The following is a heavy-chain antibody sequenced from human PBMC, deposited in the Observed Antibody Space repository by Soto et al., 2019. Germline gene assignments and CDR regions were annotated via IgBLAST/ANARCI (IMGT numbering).Heavy chain of an antibody. Sequence: SVQVSCTASGYSLIDYYTHWVRQAPGQGLEWMGRISPKSGAINYAQKFQGRVTLTWDTSVNTAYMELSSLRSDDTALYYCARSTSYITEWYDFHSWGQATLVTLS. V-gene: IGHV1-2*02. CDR3: ARSTSYITEWYDFHS. J-gene: IGHJ4*02. CDR1: GYSLIDYY. D-gene: IGHD3-10*01. CDR2: ISPKSGAI.